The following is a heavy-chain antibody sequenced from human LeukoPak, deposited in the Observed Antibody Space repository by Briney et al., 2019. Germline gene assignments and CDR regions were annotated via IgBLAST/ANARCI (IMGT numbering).Heavy chain of an antibody. CDR2: INHSGST. V-gene: IGHV4-34*01. Sequence: SETLSLTCAVYGGSFSGYYWSWIRQPPGKGLEWIGEINHSGSTNYNPSLKSRVTISVDTSKNQFSLKLSSVTAADTAVYYCARLGPSSSWYARDYWGQGTLVIVSS. D-gene: IGHD6-13*01. CDR3: ARLGPSSSWYARDY. J-gene: IGHJ4*02. CDR1: GGSFSGYY.